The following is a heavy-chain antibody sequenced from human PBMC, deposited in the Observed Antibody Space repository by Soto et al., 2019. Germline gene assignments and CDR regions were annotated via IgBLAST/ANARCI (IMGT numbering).Heavy chain of an antibody. CDR1: GYTFTSYD. J-gene: IGHJ4*02. D-gene: IGHD3-10*01. V-gene: IGHV1-8*01. CDR2: MNPNSGNT. CDR3: ARGLYGSGSYYTPPDY. Sequence: ASVKVSCKASGYTFTSYDINWVRQATGQGLEWMGWMNPNSGNTGYAQKFQGRVTMTRNTSISTAYMELSSLRSEDTAVYYCARGLYGSGSYYTPPDYRGQGTLVTVSS.